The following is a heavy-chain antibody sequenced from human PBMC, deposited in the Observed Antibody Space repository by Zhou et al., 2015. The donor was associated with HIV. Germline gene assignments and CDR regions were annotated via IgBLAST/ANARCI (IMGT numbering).Heavy chain of an antibody. V-gene: IGHV1-69*06. CDR1: GGTFSNYA. J-gene: IGHJ2*01. CDR3: AREGWGSWYFDL. D-gene: IGHD7-27*01. Sequence: QVQLLQSGAEVKKPGSSVKVSCKASGGTFSNYAISWVRQAPGQGLEWMGGIIPFFGPANYAQNFQGRATITADKSTNTVYMELNSLRSEDTAAYYCAREGWGSWYFDLWGRGTLVRVSS. CDR2: IIPFFGPA.